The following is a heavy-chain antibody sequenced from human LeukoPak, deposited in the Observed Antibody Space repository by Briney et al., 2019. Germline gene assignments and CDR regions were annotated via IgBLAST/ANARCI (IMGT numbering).Heavy chain of an antibody. CDR3: ASSDNLGDMVRGVMWYFDY. D-gene: IGHD3-10*01. V-gene: IGHV3-23*01. CDR1: GFAFSSYA. J-gene: IGHJ4*02. CDR2: VSGNGGRT. Sequence: PGGSLRLSCAGSGFAFSSYAIYWVRQAPGGGLQWLSGVSGNGGRTYYADSVKGRFTVSRDNSKNTLYLQMNSLRAEDTAVYYCASSDNLGDMVRGVMWYFDYWGQGTLVTVSS.